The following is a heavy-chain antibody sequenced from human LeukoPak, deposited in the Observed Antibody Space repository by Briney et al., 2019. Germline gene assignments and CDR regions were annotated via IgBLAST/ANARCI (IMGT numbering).Heavy chain of an antibody. CDR1: GFTLSSFG. CDR3: ARARVVRGVIWDY. J-gene: IGHJ4*02. D-gene: IGHD3-10*01. Sequence: RGSLRPSCAASGFTLSSFGMHWVRHAPGKGLEWVAFIRYDGSNKYYADSVKGRFTITRHNSKHTLYLQMNSLRAEDTAVYYCARARVVRGVIWDYWGQGTLVTVSS. CDR2: IRYDGSNK. V-gene: IGHV3-30*02.